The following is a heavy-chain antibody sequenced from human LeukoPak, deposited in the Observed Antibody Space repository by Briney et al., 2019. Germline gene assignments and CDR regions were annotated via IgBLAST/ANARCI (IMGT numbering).Heavy chain of an antibody. CDR1: GFTFSSYA. Sequence: GGTLRLSCAASGFTFSSYAMSWVRQAPGKGLEGVSAISGSGGSTYYADSVKGRFTISRDNSKNTLYLQMNSLRAEDTAVYYCAKGPRYSGYDNFDYWGQGTLVTVSS. V-gene: IGHV3-23*01. CDR2: ISGSGGST. J-gene: IGHJ4*02. CDR3: AKGPRYSGYDNFDY. D-gene: IGHD5-12*01.